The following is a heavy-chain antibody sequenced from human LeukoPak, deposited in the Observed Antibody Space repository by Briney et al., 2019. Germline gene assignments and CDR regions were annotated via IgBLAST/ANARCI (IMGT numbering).Heavy chain of an antibody. V-gene: IGHV1-18*01. Sequence: ASVKVSCKASGYTFTSYGISWVRQAPGQGLEWMGWISAYNGNTNYAQKPQGRVTMTTDTSTSTAYMELRSLRSDDTAVYYCARDIGYSYGTPRTFDYWGQGTLVTVSS. CDR2: ISAYNGNT. D-gene: IGHD5-18*01. CDR3: ARDIGYSYGTPRTFDY. CDR1: GYTFTSYG. J-gene: IGHJ4*02.